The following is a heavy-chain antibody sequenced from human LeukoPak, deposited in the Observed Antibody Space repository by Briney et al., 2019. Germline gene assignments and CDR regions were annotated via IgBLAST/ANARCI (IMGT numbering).Heavy chain of an antibody. J-gene: IGHJ4*02. CDR2: ISYDGSNK. CDR1: GFTFSSYG. D-gene: IGHD5-24*01. V-gene: IGHV3-30*18. CDR3: AKVVDGWVLISPFDY. Sequence: PGGSLRLSCAASGFTFSSYGMHWVRQAPGKGLEWVAVISYDGSNKYYADSVKGRFTISRDNSKNTLYLQMNSLRAEDTAVYYCAKVVDGWVLISPFDYWGQGTLVTVSS.